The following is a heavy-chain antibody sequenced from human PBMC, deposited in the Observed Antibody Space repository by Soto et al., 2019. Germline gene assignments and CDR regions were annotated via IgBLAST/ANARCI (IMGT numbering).Heavy chain of an antibody. V-gene: IGHV3-23*01. J-gene: IGHJ4*01. CDR3: VKLRLELLYLDS. Sequence: PGGSLRLSCAASGFTFNRYGMSWVRQAPGKGLEWVSAISASGDNTYYADSVKGRFTISRDSSNNTLYLKMNSLRADDTALYYCVKLRLELLYLDSWG. D-gene: IGHD1-7*01. CDR1: GFTFNRYG. CDR2: ISASGDNT.